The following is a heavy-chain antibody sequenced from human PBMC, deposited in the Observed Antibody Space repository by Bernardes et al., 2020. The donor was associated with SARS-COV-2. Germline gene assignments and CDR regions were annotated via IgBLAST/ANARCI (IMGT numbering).Heavy chain of an antibody. Sequence: SETLSLTCDVSGDSISSPAYHWGWIRQPPGKGLEWIASISYSGSPSYNPSFKSRVTISVDMSKNQFSLKLSSVTAADAAVFYCAKTAATGDQGRGYFQDWGQGTLVTVSS. V-gene: IGHV4-39*01. J-gene: IGHJ1*01. CDR2: ISYSGSP. CDR3: AKTAATGDQGRGYFQD. D-gene: IGHD2-21*02. CDR1: GDSISSPAYH.